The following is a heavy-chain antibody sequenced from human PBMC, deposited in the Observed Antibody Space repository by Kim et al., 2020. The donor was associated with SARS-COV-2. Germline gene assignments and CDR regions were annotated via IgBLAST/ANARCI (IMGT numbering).Heavy chain of an antibody. CDR2: INHSGST. V-gene: IGHV4-34*01. CDR3: AREEAAAGLDY. Sequence: SETLSLTCAVYGGSFSGYYWSWIRQPPGKGLEWIGEINHSGSTNYNPSLKSRVTISVDTSKNQFSLKLSSVTAADTAVYYCAREEAAAGLDYWGQGTLVTVSS. D-gene: IGHD6-13*01. CDR1: GGSFSGYY. J-gene: IGHJ4*02.